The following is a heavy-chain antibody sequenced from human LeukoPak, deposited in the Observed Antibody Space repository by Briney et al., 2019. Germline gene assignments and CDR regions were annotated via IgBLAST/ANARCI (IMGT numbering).Heavy chain of an antibody. V-gene: IGHV1-69*13. CDR2: IIPIFGTA. Sequence: SVKVSCKASGYTFTSYGISWVRQAPGQGLEWMGGIIPIFGTANYAQKFQGRVTITADESTSTAYMELSSLRSEDTAVYYCARVVFGLVTTDAFDIWGQGTMVTVSS. CDR3: ARVVFGLVTTDAFDI. CDR1: GYTFTSYG. D-gene: IGHD4-17*01. J-gene: IGHJ3*02.